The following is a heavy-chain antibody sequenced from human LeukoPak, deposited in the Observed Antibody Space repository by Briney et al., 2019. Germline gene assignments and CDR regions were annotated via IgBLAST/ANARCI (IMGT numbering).Heavy chain of an antibody. CDR2: ISGSGDST. D-gene: IGHD6-13*01. J-gene: IGHJ4*02. CDR3: ARGVIAAAGFFDF. CDR1: GFTFSSYS. Sequence: GGSLRLSCAASGFTFSSYSMNWVRQAPGKGLGWVSAISGSGDSTYYADSVKGRFTISRDNSKNTLFLQMNSLRAEDTAVYYCARGVIAAAGFFDFWGQGALVTVSS. V-gene: IGHV3-23*01.